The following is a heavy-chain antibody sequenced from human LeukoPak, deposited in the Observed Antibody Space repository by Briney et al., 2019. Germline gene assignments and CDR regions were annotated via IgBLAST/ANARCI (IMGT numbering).Heavy chain of an antibody. D-gene: IGHD2-2*02. J-gene: IGHJ3*02. CDR1: GGSISSYY. Sequence: SSETLSLTCTVSGGSISSYYWSWIRQPPGKGLEWIGYIYYSGSTNYNPSLKSRVTISVDTSKNQFSLKLSSVTAADTAVYYCARRGIVVVPAAIGIPDAFDIWGQGTMVTVSS. V-gene: IGHV4-59*08. CDR3: ARRGIVVVPAAIGIPDAFDI. CDR2: IYYSGST.